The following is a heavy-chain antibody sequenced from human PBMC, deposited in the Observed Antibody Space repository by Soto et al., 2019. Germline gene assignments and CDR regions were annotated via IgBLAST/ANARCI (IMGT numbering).Heavy chain of an antibody. D-gene: IGHD3-16*01. CDR3: ARERGSYYGMDV. Sequence: SVKVSCKASGGTFSSYTISWVRQAPGQGLEWMGRIIPILGIANYAQKFQGRVTITADKSTSTAYMELSSLRSEDTAVYYCARERGSYYGMDVWGQGTTVTVSS. J-gene: IGHJ6*02. CDR1: GGTFSSYT. V-gene: IGHV1-69*04. CDR2: IIPILGIA.